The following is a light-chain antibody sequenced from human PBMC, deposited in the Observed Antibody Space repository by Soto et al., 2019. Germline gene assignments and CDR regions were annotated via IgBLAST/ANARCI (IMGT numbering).Light chain of an antibody. Sequence: QSSLTQTPASSGAPRQSVSISRTVTTSDVGGSTYVSWYQQYPGKAPNLMIYDVSKRPSGVPDRFSGSKSGNTASLTVSGLQAEDEADYYCSSYAGAHIVFGTGTKSPS. CDR2: DVS. CDR1: TSDVGGSTY. CDR3: SSYAGAHIV. V-gene: IGLV2-8*01. J-gene: IGLJ1*01.